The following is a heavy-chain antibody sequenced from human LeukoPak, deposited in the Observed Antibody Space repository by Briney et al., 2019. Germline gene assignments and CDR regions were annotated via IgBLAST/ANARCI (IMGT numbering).Heavy chain of an antibody. V-gene: IGHV1-8*01. D-gene: IGHD3-22*01. J-gene: IGHJ4*02. Sequence: ASVKVSCKASGYTFTSYDINWVRQATGQGLEWMGWMNPNSGYTGYAQKVQGRVTMTRNTSISTAYMELSSLRSEDTAVYYCATGAAVVPVYWGQGTLVTVSS. CDR2: MNPNSGYT. CDR3: ATGAAVVPVY. CDR1: GYTFTSYD.